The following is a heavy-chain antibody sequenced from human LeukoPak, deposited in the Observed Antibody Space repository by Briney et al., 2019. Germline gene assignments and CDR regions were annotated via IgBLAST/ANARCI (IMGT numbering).Heavy chain of an antibody. V-gene: IGHV4-59*01. CDR2: IYYSGST. J-gene: IGHJ4*02. D-gene: IGHD4-11*01. Sequence: SETLSLTCTVSGGSISSYYWSWIRQPPGKGLEWIGYIYYSGSTNYNPSLKSRVTISVDTSKNQFSLKLSSVTAADTAVYYCARDTVDSYSNYAYFDYWGQGTLVTVSS. CDR1: GGSISSYY. CDR3: ARDTVDSYSNYAYFDY.